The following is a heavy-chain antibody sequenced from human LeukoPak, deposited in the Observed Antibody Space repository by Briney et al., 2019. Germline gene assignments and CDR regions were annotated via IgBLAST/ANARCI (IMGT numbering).Heavy chain of an antibody. CDR3: TTGIDDEGGY. J-gene: IGHJ4*02. CDR1: GFTFSNTW. V-gene: IGHV3-15*07. Sequence: GGSLRLSCAASGFTFSNTWMNWVRQAPGKGLEWVGRIKTNAEGGTLDYTAPVKGRFTISRDDSKNTLYLQMDSLEVEDTGMYYCTTGIDDEGGYWGQGTLVTVSS. CDR2: IKTNAEGGTL. D-gene: IGHD3-3*02.